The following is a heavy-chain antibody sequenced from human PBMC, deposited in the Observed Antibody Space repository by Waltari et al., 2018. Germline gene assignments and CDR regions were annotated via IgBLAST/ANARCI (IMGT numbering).Heavy chain of an antibody. V-gene: IGHV3-23*04. J-gene: IGHJ3*02. CDR3: AKSGRSPWAFDI. Sequence: EVQLVESGGGLVQPGGSLRLSCTASGFTFSSYGMTWVRQAPGKGLGLVSAIVGSTGSTYYVDSVSGRFTISRDNSKNTLYLQMNSLRAEDTALYYCAKSGRSPWAFDIWGQGTMVTVSS. CDR1: GFTFSSYG. CDR2: IVGSTGST. D-gene: IGHD3-10*01.